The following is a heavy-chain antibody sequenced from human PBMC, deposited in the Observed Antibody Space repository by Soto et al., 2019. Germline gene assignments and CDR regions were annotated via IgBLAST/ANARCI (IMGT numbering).Heavy chain of an antibody. J-gene: IGHJ4*02. D-gene: IGHD3-22*01. Sequence: PSQTLSLTCAISRDSVSSNSAAWHWIRQSPSRGLEWLGRTFYRSKWYTDYALSVKSRMTINPDTSKNQFSLHLNSVTPEDTAVYYCARLIVVPYYFDSWGQGTLVTVSS. CDR1: RDSVSSNSAA. V-gene: IGHV6-1*01. CDR3: ARLIVVPYYFDS. CDR2: TFYRSKWYT.